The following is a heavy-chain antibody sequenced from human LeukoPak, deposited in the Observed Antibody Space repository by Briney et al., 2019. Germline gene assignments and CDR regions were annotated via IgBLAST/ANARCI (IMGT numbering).Heavy chain of an antibody. CDR2: INHSGST. D-gene: IGHD1-26*01. Sequence: PSETLSLTCAVYGGSFSGYYWSWIRQPPGNGLEWIGEINHSGSTNYNPSLKSRVTISVDTSKNQFSLKLSSVTAADTAVYYCARGLSLVGATKDYWGQGTLVTVSS. V-gene: IGHV4-34*01. CDR3: ARGLSLVGATKDY. J-gene: IGHJ4*02. CDR1: GGSFSGYY.